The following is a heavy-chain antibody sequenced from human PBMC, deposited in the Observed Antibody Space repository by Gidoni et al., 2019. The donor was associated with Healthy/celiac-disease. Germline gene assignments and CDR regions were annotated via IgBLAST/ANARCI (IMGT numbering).Heavy chain of an antibody. V-gene: IGHV1-46*03. J-gene: IGHJ4*02. CDR2: INPSGGST. CDR1: GYTFTSYY. D-gene: IGHD6-13*01. CDR3: ARDPTYSSSWYDGDLGYYFDY. Sequence: QVQLVQSGAEVKKPGASVKVSCKASGYTFTSYYMHWVRQAPGQGLEWMGIINPSGGSTSYAQKFQGRVTMTRDTSTSTVYMELSSLRSEDTAVYYCARDPTYSSSWYDGDLGYYFDYWGQGTLVTVSS.